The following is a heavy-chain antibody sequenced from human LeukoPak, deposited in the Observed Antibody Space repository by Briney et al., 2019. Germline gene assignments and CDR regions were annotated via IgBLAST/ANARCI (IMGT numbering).Heavy chain of an antibody. CDR3: VKDGASYTAMARTYDY. V-gene: IGHV3-64D*09. Sequence: PGGSLRLSCAASGFTFSSYAMHWVRQAPGKGLEYVSAISSNGGSTYYADSVKGRFTISRDNSKSTLYLQMSSLRAEDTAVYYCVKDGASYTAMARTYDYWGQGTLVTVSS. CDR1: GFTFSSYA. CDR2: ISSNGGST. D-gene: IGHD5-18*01. J-gene: IGHJ4*02.